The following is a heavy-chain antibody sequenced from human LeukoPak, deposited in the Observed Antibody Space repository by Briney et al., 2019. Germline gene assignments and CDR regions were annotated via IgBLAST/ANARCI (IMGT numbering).Heavy chain of an antibody. CDR1: GFTFSSYV. V-gene: IGHV3-30*04. CDR2: ISYDGSNE. Sequence: PGGSLRLSCAASGFTFSSYVMHWVRQAPGKGLEWVAIISYDGSNEYYADSVKGRFTISRDNSKNTLYLQMNSLRAEDTAVYYCAKLIVGATGIDYWGQGTLVTVSS. CDR3: AKLIVGATGIDY. J-gene: IGHJ4*02. D-gene: IGHD1-26*01.